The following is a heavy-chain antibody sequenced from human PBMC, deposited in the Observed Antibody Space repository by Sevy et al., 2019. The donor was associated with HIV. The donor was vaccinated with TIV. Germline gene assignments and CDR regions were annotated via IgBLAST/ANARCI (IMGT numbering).Heavy chain of an antibody. CDR2: VYYSGTT. V-gene: IGHV4-59*08. CDR1: DASISSFH. J-gene: IGHJ3*01. CDR3: ARHGPSWVDAFDV. D-gene: IGHD3-10*01. Sequence: SETLSLTCTVSDASISSFHWSWIRQPPGKGLEWIGYVYYSGTTNYSPSLKSRVTISVDMSNNQFSLNLSSVTAADTAVYYCARHGPSWVDAFDVWGQGTMVTVSS.